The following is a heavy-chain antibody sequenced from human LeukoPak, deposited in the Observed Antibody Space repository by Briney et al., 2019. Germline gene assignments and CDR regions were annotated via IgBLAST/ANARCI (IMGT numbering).Heavy chain of an antibody. Sequence: SETLSLTCGVHGGSLSGYYCNWIPQSPGKGLEWIGHINHNGKTNYNPSLKSRVTISVDTSKNQFSLTLTSVTAADTAVYFCARGWGGFDSWGQGTLVTVSS. CDR2: INHNGKT. J-gene: IGHJ5*01. V-gene: IGHV4-34*01. D-gene: IGHD3-16*01. CDR3: ARGWGGFDS. CDR1: GGSLSGYY.